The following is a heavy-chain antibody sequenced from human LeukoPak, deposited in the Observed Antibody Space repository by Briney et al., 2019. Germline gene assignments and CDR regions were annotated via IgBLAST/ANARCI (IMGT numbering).Heavy chain of an antibody. Sequence: SETLSLTCAVYGGSFSGYYWSWLRQPPEKGLEWIGEITRYGITQYNPSLKSRVTMSLDTSNNQFSLTLSSVTAADTAVYYCARLDQLIHGYGYFDVWGRGPLVAVSS. CDR2: ITRYGIT. J-gene: IGHJ2*01. CDR1: GGSFSGYY. D-gene: IGHD2-2*01. V-gene: IGHV4-34*01. CDR3: ARLDQLIHGYGYFDV.